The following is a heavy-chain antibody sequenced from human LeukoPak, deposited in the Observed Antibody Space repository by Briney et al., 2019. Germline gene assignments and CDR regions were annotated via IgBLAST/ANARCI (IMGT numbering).Heavy chain of an antibody. D-gene: IGHD3-22*01. Sequence: GGSLTLSCAASGFTFSSYSMNWVRQAPGKGLEWVSSISSSSTYIYYADSVKGRFTISRDNAKNSLFLQMNSLRAEDTAVYYCARSPTSPLYYYDSSGYYYDPYNWFDPWGQGTLVTVSS. CDR2: ISSSSTYI. J-gene: IGHJ5*02. CDR1: GFTFSSYS. V-gene: IGHV3-21*01. CDR3: ARSPTSPLYYYDSSGYYYDPYNWFDP.